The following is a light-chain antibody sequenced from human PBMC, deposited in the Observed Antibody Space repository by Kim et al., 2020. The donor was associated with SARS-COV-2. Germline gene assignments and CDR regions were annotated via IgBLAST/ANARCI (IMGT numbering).Light chain of an antibody. CDR1: SSNIGSNY. CDR2: RNN. Sequence: GQSVTISCSGSSSNIGSNYVYWYQQLPGTAPKLLIYRNNQRPSGVPDRFSGSKSGTSASLAISGLRSEDEAAYYCAAWDDSLSGVVFGGGTQLTVL. CDR3: AAWDDSLSGVV. V-gene: IGLV1-47*01. J-gene: IGLJ2*01.